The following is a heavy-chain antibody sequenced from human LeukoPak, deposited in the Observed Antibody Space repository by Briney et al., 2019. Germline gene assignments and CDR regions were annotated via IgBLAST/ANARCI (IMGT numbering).Heavy chain of an antibody. CDR2: ISGSGVST. V-gene: IGHV3-23*01. Sequence: HPGGSLRLSCAASGFTFSSYGMSWVRQAPGKGLEWVSAISGSGVSTYYADSVKGRFTISRDNSKNSLYLQMNSLRAEDTAVYYCAKCILTGYYKGYMDVWGKGTTVTISS. D-gene: IGHD3-9*01. CDR3: AKCILTGYYKGYMDV. J-gene: IGHJ6*03. CDR1: GFTFSSYG.